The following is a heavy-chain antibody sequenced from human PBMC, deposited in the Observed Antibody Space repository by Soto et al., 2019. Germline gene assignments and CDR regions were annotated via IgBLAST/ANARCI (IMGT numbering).Heavy chain of an antibody. CDR1: GFTFSSYA. Sequence: EVQLLESGGGLVQPGGSLRLSCAASGFTFSSYAMSWVRQAPGKGLEWVSAISGSGGSTYYADSVKGRFTISRDNSKNTLYLQMNSLRAEDTAVYYCEKELGEAYGSGSYYYGIDVWGQGTTVTVSS. J-gene: IGHJ6*02. CDR2: ISGSGGST. V-gene: IGHV3-23*01. D-gene: IGHD3-10*01. CDR3: EKELGEAYGSGSYYYGIDV.